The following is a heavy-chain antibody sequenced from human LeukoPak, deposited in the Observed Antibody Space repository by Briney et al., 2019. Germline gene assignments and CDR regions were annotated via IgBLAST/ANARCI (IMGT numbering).Heavy chain of an antibody. J-gene: IGHJ6*03. CDR1: GYTFTSYG. D-gene: IGHD5-18*01. Sequence: GASVKVSFKASGYTFTSYGISWVRQAPGQGLEWMGWINAYNGNTNYAQKLQDRVTMTTDTSTSTAYMELRSLRSDDTAVYYCARVAVDTAMVQFYYYYYMDVWGKGTTVTVSS. CDR2: INAYNGNT. CDR3: ARVAVDTAMVQFYYYYYMDV. V-gene: IGHV1-18*01.